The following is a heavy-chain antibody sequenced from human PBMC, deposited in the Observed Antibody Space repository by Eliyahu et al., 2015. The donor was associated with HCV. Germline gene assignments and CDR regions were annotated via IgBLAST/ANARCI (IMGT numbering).Heavy chain of an antibody. V-gene: IGHV4-34*01. CDR2: INHSGST. Sequence: QVQLQQWGAGLLKPSETLSLTCAVYGGSFSGYYWSWIRQPPGKGLEWIGEINHSGSTNYNPSLKSRVTISVDTSKNQFSLKLSSVTAADTAVYYCARGERLGMIVVVPRLYYFDYWGQGTLVTVSS. D-gene: IGHD3-22*01. J-gene: IGHJ4*02. CDR1: GGSFSGYY. CDR3: ARGERLGMIVVVPRLYYFDY.